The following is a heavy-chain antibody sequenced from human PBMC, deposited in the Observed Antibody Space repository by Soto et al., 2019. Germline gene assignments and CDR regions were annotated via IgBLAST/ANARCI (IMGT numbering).Heavy chain of an antibody. J-gene: IGHJ4*02. CDR1: GYSLTSYG. CDR3: AREYCSSASCYGPDF. Sequence: ASVKVSCKASGYSLTSYGISWVRQAPGQGLEWMGWTSGHDGNTKYTQKLQGRVTVTTDTSTSTAYMDLRSLRSDDTAVYYCAREYCSSASCYGPDFWGQGTLVTVSS. CDR2: TSGHDGNT. D-gene: IGHD2-2*01. V-gene: IGHV1-18*01.